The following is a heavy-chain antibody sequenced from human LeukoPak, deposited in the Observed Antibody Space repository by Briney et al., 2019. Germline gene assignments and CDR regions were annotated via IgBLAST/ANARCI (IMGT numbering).Heavy chain of an antibody. CDR2: MNPNSGNT. CDR3: ARVSYLYYYDRCMDY. D-gene: IGHD3-22*01. V-gene: IGHV1-8*02. CDR1: GYTFTSYG. J-gene: IGHJ4*02. Sequence: ASVKVSCKASGYTFTSYGISWVRQAPEQGLEWMGWMNPNSGNTGYAQKFQGRVTMTRNTSISTAYMELSSLRSEDTAVYYCARVSYLYYYDRCMDYWGQGTLVTVSS.